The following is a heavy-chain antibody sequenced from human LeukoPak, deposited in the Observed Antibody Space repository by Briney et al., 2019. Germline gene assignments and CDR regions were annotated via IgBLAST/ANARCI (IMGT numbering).Heavy chain of an antibody. CDR3: ASRKLGNDY. J-gene: IGHJ4*02. Sequence: SETLSLTCTVSGYSISSGYYWGWIRQPPGKGLEWIGYIYYTGSTSYNPSLKSRVTISADTSKNEFSLKLNSVTAADTAVYYCASRKLGNDYWGQGTLVTVSS. CDR1: GYSISSGYY. CDR2: IYYTGST. D-gene: IGHD7-27*01. V-gene: IGHV4-61*01.